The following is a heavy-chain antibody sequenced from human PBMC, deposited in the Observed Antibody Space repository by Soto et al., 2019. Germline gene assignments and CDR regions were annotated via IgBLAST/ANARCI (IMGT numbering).Heavy chain of an antibody. CDR2: IYHSGAT. D-gene: IGHD5-18*01. CDR3: ARSTYGYHYFDY. J-gene: IGHJ4*02. CDR1: HYSISTGYD. Sequence: SETLSLTCAVSHYSISTGYDWGWIRQPPGKGLEWIACIYHSGATYYNPSLKSRVTISMDTSQNQFSLRLRSVTAADTAIYYCARSTYGYHYFDYWGQGALVTVS. V-gene: IGHV4-38-2*01.